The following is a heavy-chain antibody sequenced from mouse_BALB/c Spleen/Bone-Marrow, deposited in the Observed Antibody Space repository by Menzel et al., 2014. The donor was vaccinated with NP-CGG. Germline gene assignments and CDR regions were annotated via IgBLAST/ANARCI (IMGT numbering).Heavy chain of an antibody. CDR3: ARYDGYLDY. Sequence: VKLVESGAELVRPGTSAKVSCKASGYAFSDYLMEWLKQRPGQGLEWIGVINPGSGSTNQNEKFKDKATLTADTSSNTAYMELSSLKSDDSAVYFCARYDGYLDYWGQGTPLPVSS. D-gene: IGHD2-3*01. J-gene: IGHJ2*01. V-gene: IGHV1-54*03. CDR1: GYAFSDYL. CDR2: INPGSGST.